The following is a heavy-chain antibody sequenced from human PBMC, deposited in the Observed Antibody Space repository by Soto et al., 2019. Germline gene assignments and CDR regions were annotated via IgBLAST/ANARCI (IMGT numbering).Heavy chain of an antibody. D-gene: IGHD5-12*01. Sequence: PSETLSLTCTVSGGCISSGDYYWSWIRQPPGKGLEWIGYIYYSGSTYYNPSLKSRVTISVDTSKNQFSLKLSSVTAADTAVYYCARGGLVATYDYWGQGTLVTVSS. J-gene: IGHJ4*02. V-gene: IGHV4-30-4*01. CDR3: ARGGLVATYDY. CDR2: IYYSGST. CDR1: GGCISSGDYY.